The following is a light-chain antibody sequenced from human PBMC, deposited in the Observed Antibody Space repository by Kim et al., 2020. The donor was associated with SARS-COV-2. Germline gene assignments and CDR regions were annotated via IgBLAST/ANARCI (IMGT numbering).Light chain of an antibody. CDR3: QKYNSAPLT. CDR1: QGISNY. Sequence: GDRVTITCRASQGISNYLAWYQQTPGKVPKLLIYAASTLLSGVPSRFSGSGSVTDFTLTISSLQPEDVATYYCQKYNSAPLTFGGGTKLEI. J-gene: IGKJ4*01. CDR2: AAS. V-gene: IGKV1-27*01.